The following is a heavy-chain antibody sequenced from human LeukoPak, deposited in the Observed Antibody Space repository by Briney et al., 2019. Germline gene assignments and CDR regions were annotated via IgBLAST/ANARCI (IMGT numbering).Heavy chain of an antibody. Sequence: GGSLRLSCEASGFTFRSYWMHWVRRAPGKGLVWVSGIKPDGVTTYEDSVKGRVTISRDSAKNTLFLQMVSLRAEDTAIYYCARSRFCTSGGCYYDHWGQGIPLTVSS. CDR2: IKPDGVT. CDR3: ARSRFCTSGGCYYDH. CDR1: GFTFRSYW. D-gene: IGHD2-8*01. V-gene: IGHV3-74*03. J-gene: IGHJ4*02.